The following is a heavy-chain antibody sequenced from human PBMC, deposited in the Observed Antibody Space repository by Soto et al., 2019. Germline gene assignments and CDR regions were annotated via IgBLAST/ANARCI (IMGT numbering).Heavy chain of an antibody. D-gene: IGHD6-13*01. CDR3: AREGDSSSWDKAEASD. CDR2: IYYSGST. V-gene: IGHV4-59*01. Sequence: TLSLTCTVSGASISDYYWSWIRQPPGKGLEWIGYIYYSGSTNYNPSLKSRVTISQDTSKNQFSLNLSSVTAADTAVYYCAREGDSSSWDKAEASDWCQGTLVTVSS. CDR1: GASISDYY. J-gene: IGHJ4*02.